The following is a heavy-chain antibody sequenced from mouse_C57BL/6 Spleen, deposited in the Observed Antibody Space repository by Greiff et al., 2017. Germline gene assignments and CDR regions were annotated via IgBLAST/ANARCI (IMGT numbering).Heavy chain of an antibody. J-gene: IGHJ3*01. V-gene: IGHV1-55*01. CDR2: IYPGSGST. CDR1: GYTFTSYW. CDR3: ARRDWELAWFAD. D-gene: IGHD4-1*01. Sequence: QVQLQQPGAELVKPGASVKMSCKASGYTFTSYWITWVKQRPGQGLEWIGDIYPGSGSTNYNEKFKSKSTLTVDTSSSTAYMQLSSLTAEDSAVYYCARRDWELAWFADWGQGTLVTVSA.